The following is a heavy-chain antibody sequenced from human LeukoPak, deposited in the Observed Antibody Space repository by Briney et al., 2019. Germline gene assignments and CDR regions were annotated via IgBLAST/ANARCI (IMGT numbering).Heavy chain of an antibody. CDR1: GGTFSSYA. CDR3: ARAAPPYYYYGMDV. Sequence: ASVKVSCKASGGTFSSYAISWVRQAPGQGLEWMGGIIPIFGTANYAQKFQGRVTITRDTSASTAYMELSSLRSEDTAVYYCARAAPPYYYYGMDVWGQGTTVTVSS. CDR2: IIPIFGTA. J-gene: IGHJ6*02. V-gene: IGHV1-69*05.